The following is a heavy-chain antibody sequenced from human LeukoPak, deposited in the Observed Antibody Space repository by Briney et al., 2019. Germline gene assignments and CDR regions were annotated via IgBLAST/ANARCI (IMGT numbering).Heavy chain of an antibody. Sequence: PGGSLRLSCAASGFTFSSYAMSWVRQAPGKGLEWVSAISGSGGSTYYADSVKGRFTISRDNSKNTLYLQMNSLRAEDTAVYYCAKTPWGLLSPAEYFQHWGQGTLVTVSS. D-gene: IGHD3-10*01. CDR3: AKTPWGLLSPAEYFQH. J-gene: IGHJ1*01. CDR1: GFTFSSYA. CDR2: ISGSGGST. V-gene: IGHV3-23*01.